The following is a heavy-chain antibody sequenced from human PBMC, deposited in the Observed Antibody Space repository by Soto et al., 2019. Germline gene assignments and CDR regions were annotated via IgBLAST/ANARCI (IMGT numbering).Heavy chain of an antibody. D-gene: IGHD3-22*01. J-gene: IGHJ5*02. V-gene: IGHV2-5*01. CDR2: IYWNDDK. CDR3: ALLGPIFYYDSSGPILNWFDP. CDR1: GFSLSTSGVG. Sequence: SGPTLVNPTQTLTLTCTFSGFSLSTSGVGVGWIRQPPGKALEWLALIYWNDDKRYSPSLKSRLTITKDTSKNQVVLTMTNMDPVDTATYYCALLGPIFYYDSSGPILNWFDPWGQGTLVTVSS.